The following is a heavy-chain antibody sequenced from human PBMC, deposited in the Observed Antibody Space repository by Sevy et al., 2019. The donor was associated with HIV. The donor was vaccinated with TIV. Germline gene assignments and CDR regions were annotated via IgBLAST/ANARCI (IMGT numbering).Heavy chain of an antibody. V-gene: IGHV3-30*04. Sequence: GGSLRLSCAAFGFIFTNYPIHWVRQAPGKGLEWVAVISHEGTYKYYADPVKGRFTISRDNPKNTMYLQMSSLRKEDTAVYYCARGPIQLGAFDVWGQGTKVTVSS. CDR2: ISHEGTYK. J-gene: IGHJ3*01. CDR1: GFIFTNYP. D-gene: IGHD3-16*01. CDR3: ARGPIQLGAFDV.